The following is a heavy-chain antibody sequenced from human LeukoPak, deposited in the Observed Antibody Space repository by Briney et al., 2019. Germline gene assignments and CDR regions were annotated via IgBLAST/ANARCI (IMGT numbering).Heavy chain of an antibody. Sequence: ASVKVSCKASGYTFTSYGISCVRQSPRQRLESMGWISAYNGNTNYAQKLQGRVTMTTDTSTSTAYMELRSLRSDDTAVYYCARAPRSSSWTVDYWGQGTLVTVSS. J-gene: IGHJ4*02. D-gene: IGHD6-13*01. V-gene: IGHV1-18*01. CDR1: GYTFTSYG. CDR3: ARAPRSSSWTVDY. CDR2: ISAYNGNT.